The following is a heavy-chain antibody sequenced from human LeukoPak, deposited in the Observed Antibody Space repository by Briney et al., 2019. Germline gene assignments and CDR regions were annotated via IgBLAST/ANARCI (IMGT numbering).Heavy chain of an antibody. CDR3: AKSLRFEDYTNLPFDY. D-gene: IGHD3-10*01. Sequence: PGGSWRLSCPASGFTFRGYPMAWFRRAPGKGWGWVSAISRSGGTTYYADSVKGRFIISRDNSKNTLYLQMNSLRAEDTAVYYCAKSLRFEDYTNLPFDYWGQGTVVTVSS. J-gene: IGHJ4*02. CDR1: GFTFRGYP. CDR2: ISRSGGTT. V-gene: IGHV3-23*01.